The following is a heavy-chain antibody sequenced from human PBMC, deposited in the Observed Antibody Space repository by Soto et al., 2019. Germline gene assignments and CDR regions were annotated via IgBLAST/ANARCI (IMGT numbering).Heavy chain of an antibody. Sequence: PGGSLRLSCAACGFTFSSYAMHWVRQAPGKGLEWVAVISYDGSNKYYADSVKGRFTISRDNSKNTLYLQMNSLRAEDTAVYYCARDQARSPHCTNGVCYRFDYWGQGTLVTVSS. J-gene: IGHJ4*02. V-gene: IGHV3-30-3*01. CDR2: ISYDGSNK. CDR3: ARDQARSPHCTNGVCYRFDY. D-gene: IGHD2-8*01. CDR1: GFTFSSYA.